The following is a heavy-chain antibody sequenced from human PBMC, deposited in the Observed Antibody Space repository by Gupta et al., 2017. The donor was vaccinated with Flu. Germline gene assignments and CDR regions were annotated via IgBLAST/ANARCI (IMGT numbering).Heavy chain of an antibody. Sequence: QVQLQESGPGLVKPSETLSLTCAVSGYSISSGYYWGWIRQPPGKGLEWIGSIYHSGSTYYNPSLKSRVTISVDTSKNQFSLKLSSVTAADTAVYYCARDGEGSSSWPNGMDVWGQGTTVTVSS. CDR2: IYHSGST. V-gene: IGHV4-38-2*02. J-gene: IGHJ6*02. D-gene: IGHD6-13*01. CDR1: GYSISSGYY. CDR3: ARDGEGSSSWPNGMDV.